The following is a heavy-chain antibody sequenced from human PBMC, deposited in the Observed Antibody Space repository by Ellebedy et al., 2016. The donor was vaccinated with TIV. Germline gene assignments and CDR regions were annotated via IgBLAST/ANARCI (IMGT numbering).Heavy chain of an antibody. V-gene: IGHV4-59*01. D-gene: IGHD6-19*01. Sequence: SETLSLXCTVSGGSISSYYWSWIRQPPGKGLEWIGYIYYSGSTNYNPSLKSRVTISVDTSKNQFSLKLSSVTAADTAVYYCASTAGYSSGWYPDAFDIWGQGTIVTVSS. CDR1: GGSISSYY. CDR3: ASTAGYSSGWYPDAFDI. CDR2: IYYSGST. J-gene: IGHJ3*02.